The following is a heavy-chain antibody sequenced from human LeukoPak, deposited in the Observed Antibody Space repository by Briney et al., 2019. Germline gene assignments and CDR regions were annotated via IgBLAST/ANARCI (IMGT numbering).Heavy chain of an antibody. CDR2: INPNSGGT. J-gene: IGHJ4*02. V-gene: IGHV1-2*02. CDR3: ARDRVVVPAAFDY. D-gene: IGHD2-2*01. Sequence: ASVNVSFKASGYTFTAYYMHWVRQAPGQGLEWMGWINPNSGGTNYAQKFQGRVTMTRDTSISTAYMELSRLRSDDTAVYYCARDRVVVPAAFDYWGQGTLVTVSS. CDR1: GYTFTAYY.